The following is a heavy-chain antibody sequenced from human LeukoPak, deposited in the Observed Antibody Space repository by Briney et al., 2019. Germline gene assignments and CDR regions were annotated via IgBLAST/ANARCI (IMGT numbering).Heavy chain of an antibody. Sequence: SETLSLTCTVSGGSMSFYYWSWIRQSPGKGLECIGYIYYSGSTYYNPSLKSRVTISVDTSKNQFSLNLDPVTAAATAVYYCARRAGIGQAYFDYWGQGTLVTVSS. CDR1: GGSMSFYY. D-gene: IGHD6-13*01. V-gene: IGHV4-59*08. CDR2: IYYSGST. J-gene: IGHJ4*02. CDR3: ARRAGIGQAYFDY.